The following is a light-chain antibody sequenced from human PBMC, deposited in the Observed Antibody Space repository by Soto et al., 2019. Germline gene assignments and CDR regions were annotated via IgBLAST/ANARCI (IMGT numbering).Light chain of an antibody. V-gene: IGKV3-15*01. CDR3: QQYDNWPWT. J-gene: IGKJ1*01. CDR2: GAS. CDR1: QSISDT. Sequence: EIVMTQSPATLSVSPGGRATLSGRASQSISDTLAWYQQKPGQAPRLLIHGASTRAPGFPARFSGSGSGTDFTLTISSLQSEDFAVYYCQQYDNWPWTFGQGTKVDIK.